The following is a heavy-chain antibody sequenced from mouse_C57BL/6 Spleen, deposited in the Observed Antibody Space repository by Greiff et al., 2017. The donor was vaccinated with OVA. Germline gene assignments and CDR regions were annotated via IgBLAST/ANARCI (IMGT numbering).Heavy chain of an antibody. V-gene: IGHV1-54*01. D-gene: IGHD1-1*01. Sequence: VKLQQSGAELVRPGTSVKVSCKASGYAFTNYLIEWVKQRPGQGLEWIGVINPGSGGTNYNEKFKGKATLTADKSSSTAYMQLSSLTSEDSAVYFCARGIYYGSSYQYFDVWGTGTTVTVSS. CDR1: GYAFTNYL. CDR2: INPGSGGT. J-gene: IGHJ1*03. CDR3: ARGIYYGSSYQYFDV.